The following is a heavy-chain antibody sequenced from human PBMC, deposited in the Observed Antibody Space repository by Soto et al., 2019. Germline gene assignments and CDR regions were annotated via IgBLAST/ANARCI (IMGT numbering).Heavy chain of an antibody. J-gene: IGHJ4*02. V-gene: IGHV2-5*02. Sequence: QITLKESGPTLVNPTQPLTLTCTFSGFSLSTNGVGVGWIRQPPGKALEWVALIYWDDDKRYNPSLRSRLAISKATTKIQVVLTTDNMDPVDTATYFCAHRLTVNRCNWNYGAFDYWGQGILVTVSS. CDR2: IYWDDDK. CDR1: GFSLSTNGVG. CDR3: AHRLTVNRCNWNYGAFDY. D-gene: IGHD1-7*01.